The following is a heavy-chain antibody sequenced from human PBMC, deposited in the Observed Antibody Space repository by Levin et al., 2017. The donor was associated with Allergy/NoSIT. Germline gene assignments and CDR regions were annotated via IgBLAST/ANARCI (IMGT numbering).Heavy chain of an antibody. J-gene: IGHJ5*02. D-gene: IGHD2-2*01. CDR2: INHSGST. CDR3: ARGRPARYCSSTSCRSPWFDP. CDR1: GGSFSGYY. V-gene: IGHV4-34*01. Sequence: SETLSLTCAVYGGSFSGYYWSWIRQPPGKGLEWIGEINHSGSTNYNPSLKSRVTISVDTSKNQFSLKLSSVTAADTAVYYCARGRPARYCSSTSCRSPWFDPWGQGTLVTVSS.